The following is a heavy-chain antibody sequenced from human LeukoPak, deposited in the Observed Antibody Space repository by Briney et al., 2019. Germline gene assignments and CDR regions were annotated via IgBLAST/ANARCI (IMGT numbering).Heavy chain of an antibody. CDR3: ARDRGLGAFDY. J-gene: IGHJ4*02. Sequence: SETLSLTCTVSGGSISSSSYYWGWIRQPPGKGLEWIGSIYYSGSTYYNPSLKSRVTISVDTSKNQFSLKLSSVTAADTAVYYCARDRGLGAFDYWGQGTLVTVSS. CDR2: IYYSGST. CDR1: GGSISSSSYY. V-gene: IGHV4-39*07. D-gene: IGHD3-10*01.